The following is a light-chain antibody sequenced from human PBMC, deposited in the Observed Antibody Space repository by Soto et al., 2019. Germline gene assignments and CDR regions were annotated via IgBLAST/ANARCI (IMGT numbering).Light chain of an antibody. Sequence: ILMTHSPASLAVSLGERATINCKSSRSLLYSFNNKNYLAWYQQKPGQPPRLLIYWASIRESGVPDRFSGSGSGTDFTLTISSLQVEDVALYYCQQYYSSPVTFGQGTRLEI. J-gene: IGKJ5*01. CDR2: WAS. V-gene: IGKV4-1*01. CDR3: QQYYSSPVT. CDR1: RSLLYSFNNKNY.